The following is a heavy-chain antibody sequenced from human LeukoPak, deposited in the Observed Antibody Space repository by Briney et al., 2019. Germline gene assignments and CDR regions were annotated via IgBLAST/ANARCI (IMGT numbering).Heavy chain of an antibody. D-gene: IGHD3-22*01. CDR3: ARDRVPYEDSHYYWAFDY. CDR2: ISYDGINK. J-gene: IGHJ4*02. Sequence: GGSLRLSCTASGFSFSGYALHWVRQAPGKGLEWVTLISYDGINKNYADSVKGRFTISRDNSKNTLYLQMNSLRDEDTAVYYCARDRVPYEDSHYYWAFDYWGQGTLVTVSS. V-gene: IGHV3-30-3*01. CDR1: GFSFSGYA.